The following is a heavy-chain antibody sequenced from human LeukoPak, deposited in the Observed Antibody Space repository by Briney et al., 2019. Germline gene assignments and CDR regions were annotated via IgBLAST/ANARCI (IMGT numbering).Heavy chain of an antibody. V-gene: IGHV1-2*02. CDR3: ARRYGGSYNNYYLDY. J-gene: IGHJ4*02. CDR1: GYTFTAYY. Sequence: GESLKISCKASGYTFTAYYIHWVRQAPGQGLEWMGWVNPNSGGTNYAQNFQGRVTMTRDTSINTAYMELSRLTSDDTAVYYCARRYGGSYNNYYLDYWGQGTLVTVSS. CDR2: VNPNSGGT. D-gene: IGHD1-26*01.